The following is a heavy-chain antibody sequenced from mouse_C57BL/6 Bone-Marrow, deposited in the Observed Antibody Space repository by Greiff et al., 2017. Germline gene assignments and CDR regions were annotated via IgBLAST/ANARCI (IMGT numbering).Heavy chain of an antibody. D-gene: IGHD1-1*01. CDR2: IDPETGGT. CDR3: TPYYYGSSYTY. Sequence: PVQQSGAELVRPGASVTLSCKASGYTFTDYEMHWVKQTPVHGLEWIGAIDPETGGTAYNQKFKGKAILTADKSSSTAYMELRSLTSEDSAVYYSTPYYYGSSYTYWGQGTLVTVSA. V-gene: IGHV1-15*01. CDR1: GYTFTDYE. J-gene: IGHJ3*01.